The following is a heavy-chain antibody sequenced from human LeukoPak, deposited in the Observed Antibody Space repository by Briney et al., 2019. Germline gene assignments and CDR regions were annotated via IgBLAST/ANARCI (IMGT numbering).Heavy chain of an antibody. V-gene: IGHV3-53*01. CDR1: GFTVSSNY. Sequence: PGGSLRLSCAASGFTVSSNYMSWVRQAPGKGLEWVSVIYSGGSTYYADSVKGRFTISRDNSKNTLFLQMNSLRAEDTAVYYCARVGIVNSSGWYWYFDLWGRGTLVTVSS. D-gene: IGHD6-19*01. CDR3: ARVGIVNSSGWYWYFDL. CDR2: IYSGGST. J-gene: IGHJ2*01.